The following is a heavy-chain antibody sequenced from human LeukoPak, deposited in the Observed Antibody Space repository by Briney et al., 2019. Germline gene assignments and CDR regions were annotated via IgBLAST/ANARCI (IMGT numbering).Heavy chain of an antibody. CDR3: ARGMSAAYDYNWFDD. CDR1: GYTFTGYY. V-gene: IGHV1-2*02. D-gene: IGHD5-12*01. J-gene: IGHJ5*02. Sequence: ASVKVSCKASGYTFTGYYMHWVRQAPGQGLEWMGWINPNSGGTNYAQKFQGRVTMTRDTSISTAYMELSRLRSDDTAVYFCARGMSAAYDYNWFDDWGQGTLVTVSS. CDR2: INPNSGGT.